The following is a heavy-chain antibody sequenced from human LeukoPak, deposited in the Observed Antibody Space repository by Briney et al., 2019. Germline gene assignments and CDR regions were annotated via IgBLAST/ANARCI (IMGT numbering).Heavy chain of an antibody. CDR3: ARVGYDFWSGYDIYYYYGMDV. V-gene: IGHV1-2*02. CDR1: GYTFTGYY. Sequence: ASVKVSCKASGYTFTGYYMHWVRQAPGQGLEWMGWINPNSGGTNYAQKFQGRVTMTRDTSISTAYMELSRLRSDDTAVYYCARVGYDFWSGYDIYYYYGMDVWGQGTTVTVSS. D-gene: IGHD3-3*01. CDR2: INPNSGGT. J-gene: IGHJ6*02.